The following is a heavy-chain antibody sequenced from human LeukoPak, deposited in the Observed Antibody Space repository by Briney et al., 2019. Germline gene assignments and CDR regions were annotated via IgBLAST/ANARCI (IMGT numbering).Heavy chain of an antibody. J-gene: IGHJ4*02. Sequence: GGSLRLSCTASGFTFSSYTMNWVRQAPGKGLEWISSISPTGVYVYYADSLKGRSTISRDGAKNSLFLQMNSLSAEDTAMYYCARDFMGESGYAGYWGQGTLVTVPS. CDR1: GFTFSSYT. V-gene: IGHV3-21*06. CDR3: ARDFMGESGYAGY. CDR2: ISPTGVYV. D-gene: IGHD5-12*01.